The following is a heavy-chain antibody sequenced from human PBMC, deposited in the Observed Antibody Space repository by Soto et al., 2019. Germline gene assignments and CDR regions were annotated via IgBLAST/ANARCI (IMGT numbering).Heavy chain of an antibody. CDR3: ARDAGDYIWGSYRSAPSAAFDI. J-gene: IGHJ3*02. V-gene: IGHV1-18*01. D-gene: IGHD3-16*02. CDR2: ISAYNGNT. CDR1: GYTFTSYG. Sequence: GASVKVSCKASGYTFTSYGISWVRQAPGQGLEWMGWISAYNGNTNYAQKLQGRVTMTTDTSTSTAYMELRSLRSDDTAVYYCARDAGDYIWGSYRSAPSAAFDIWGQGKMVTVSS.